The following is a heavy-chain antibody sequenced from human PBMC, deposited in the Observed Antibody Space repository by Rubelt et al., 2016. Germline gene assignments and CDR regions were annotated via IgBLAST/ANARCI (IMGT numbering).Heavy chain of an antibody. CDR1: GGSIGSSTYF. CDR3: ARHPSPRGIYTFDY. Sequence: QLQLQESGPGLVKPSETLSLTCTVSGGSIGSSTYFWDWIRQPPGKGLEWIGTIYYSGSTYYNPSLKGRGTSSVDTFRNQFSRKLGSGTGADTAVYYCARHPSPRGIYTFDYWGQGTLVTVSS. V-gene: IGHV4-39*01. D-gene: IGHD3-16*01. CDR2: IYYSGST. J-gene: IGHJ4*02.